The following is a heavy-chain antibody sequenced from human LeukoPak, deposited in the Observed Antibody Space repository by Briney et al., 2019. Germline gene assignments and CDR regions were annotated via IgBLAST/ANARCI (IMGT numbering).Heavy chain of an antibody. CDR2: IYYSGST. CDR3: ARRDSSGWYPFDI. D-gene: IGHD6-19*01. CDR1: GDSMSSYY. J-gene: IGHJ3*02. V-gene: IGHV4-59*08. Sequence: SETLSLTCTVSGDSMSSYYWNFIRQPPGKGLEWIGYIYYSGSTNYNPSLKSRVTISLDTSKNQFSLKLSSVTAADTAVYYCARRDSSGWYPFDIWGQGTMVTVSS.